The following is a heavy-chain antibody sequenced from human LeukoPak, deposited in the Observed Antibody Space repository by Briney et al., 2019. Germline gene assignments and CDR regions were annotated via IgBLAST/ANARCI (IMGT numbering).Heavy chain of an antibody. Sequence: GRSLRLSCAASGFTFDDYAMHWVRQAPGKGLEWVSGISWNSGSIGYADSVKGRFTISRDNAKNSLYLQMNSLRAEDTALYYCAKALYYDFWATNFDYWGQGTLVTVSS. CDR2: ISWNSGSI. D-gene: IGHD3-3*01. V-gene: IGHV3-9*01. CDR1: GFTFDDYA. CDR3: AKALYYDFWATNFDY. J-gene: IGHJ4*02.